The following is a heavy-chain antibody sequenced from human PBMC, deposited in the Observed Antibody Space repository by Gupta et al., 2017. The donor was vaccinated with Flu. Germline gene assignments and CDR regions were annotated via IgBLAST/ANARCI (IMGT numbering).Heavy chain of an antibody. V-gene: IGHV3-48*03. Sequence: GGSLRLSCSASGFTFTYYEFSWVRLTPGKRLDWISYISRSGVPYYTDSVRGRFTISRDDSKNSVYLQMNNLRVEDAGIYYCARGHWDSWGQG. CDR2: ISRSGVP. J-gene: IGHJ5*01. CDR3: ARGHWDS. CDR1: GFTFTYYE.